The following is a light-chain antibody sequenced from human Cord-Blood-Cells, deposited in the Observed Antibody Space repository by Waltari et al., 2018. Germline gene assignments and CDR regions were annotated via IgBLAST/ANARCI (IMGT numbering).Light chain of an antibody. J-gene: IGKJ1*01. CDR3: QQYNNWPPWT. V-gene: IGKV3-15*01. CDR2: GAS. Sequence: EILMTHSPATLSVALAERATLSCRASQSVSSNLAWYQQKPGQAPRLLIYGASTSATGIPARFSGSGSGTEFTLTISSLQSEDFSVYYCQQYNNWPPWTFGQGTKVEIK. CDR1: QSVSSN.